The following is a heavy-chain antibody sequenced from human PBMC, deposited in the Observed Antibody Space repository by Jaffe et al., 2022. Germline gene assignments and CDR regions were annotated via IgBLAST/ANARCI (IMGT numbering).Heavy chain of an antibody. CDR3: ATDSYYYGSGSYTPFDY. CDR1: GFTFSSYE. V-gene: IGHV3-48*03. J-gene: IGHJ4*02. CDR2: ISSSGSTI. D-gene: IGHD3-10*01. Sequence: EVQLVESGGGLVQPGGSLRLSCAASGFTFSSYEMNWVRQAPGKGLEWVSYISSSGSTIYYADSVKGRFTISRDNAKNSLYLQMNSLRAEDTAVYYCATDSYYYGSGSYTPFDYWGQGTLVTVSS.